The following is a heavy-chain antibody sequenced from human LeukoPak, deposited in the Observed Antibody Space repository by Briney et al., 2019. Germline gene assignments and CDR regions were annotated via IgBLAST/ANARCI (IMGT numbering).Heavy chain of an antibody. CDR3: ARETWAPPGFDP. V-gene: IGHV4-59*01. CDR2: IYYSGST. CDR1: GGSISSYY. J-gene: IGHJ5*02. Sequence: SETLSLTCTVSGGSISSYYWSWIRQPPGKGLEWIGYIYYSGSTNYNPSLKSRVTISADTSKNRFSLKLSSVTAADTAVYYCARETWAPPGFDPWGQGTLVTVSS. D-gene: IGHD7-27*01.